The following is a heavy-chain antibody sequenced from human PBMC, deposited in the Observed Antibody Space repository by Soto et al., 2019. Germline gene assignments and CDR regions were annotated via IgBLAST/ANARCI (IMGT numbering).Heavy chain of an antibody. CDR1: GFPFSSRA. D-gene: IGHD2-15*01. V-gene: IGHV3-23*01. Sequence: EVQLLESGGGLVQPGGSLRLSCAASGFPFSSRAMSWVRQAPGKGLEWVSAISGSGTITYYAASVNGRFTTSRDPYKNTLYPQMTSLAADDTAVYYCAEWARYCSGADCRAWGQGTLVTVSS. J-gene: IGHJ5*02. CDR3: AEWARYCSGADCRA. CDR2: ISGSGTIT.